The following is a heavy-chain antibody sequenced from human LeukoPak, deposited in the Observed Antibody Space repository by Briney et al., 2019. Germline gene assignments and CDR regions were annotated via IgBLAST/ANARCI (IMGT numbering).Heavy chain of an antibody. CDR2: ISAYNGNT. Sequence: ASVKVSCKASGYTFTSYGISWVRQAPGQGLEWMGWISAYNGNTNYAQKLQGGVTMTTDTSTSTAYMELRSLRSDDTAVYYCARAVFPLGYCSSTSCYTSDFDYWGQGTLVTVSS. CDR1: GYTFTSYG. V-gene: IGHV1-18*01. CDR3: ARAVFPLGYCSSTSCYTSDFDY. J-gene: IGHJ4*02. D-gene: IGHD2-2*02.